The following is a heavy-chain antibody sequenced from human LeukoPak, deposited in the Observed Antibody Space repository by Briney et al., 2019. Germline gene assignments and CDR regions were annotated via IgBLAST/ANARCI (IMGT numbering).Heavy chain of an antibody. V-gene: IGHV4-61*02. D-gene: IGHD1-26*01. CDR1: GDSISSGDYY. J-gene: IGHJ4*02. CDR3: AKAEKYGGRVFDC. Sequence: PSQTLSLTCTVSGDSISSGDYYWSWIRQPAGKGLEWIGRISSSGSTNYNPSLKSRVTISVDTSKNQFSLKLSSVTAADTAVYYCAKAEKYGGRVFDCWGQGTLVTVSS. CDR2: ISSSGST.